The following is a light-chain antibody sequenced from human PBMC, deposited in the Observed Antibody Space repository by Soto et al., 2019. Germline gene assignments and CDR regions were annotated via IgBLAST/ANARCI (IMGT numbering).Light chain of an antibody. CDR2: KAS. CDR3: QQYDGYPFT. J-gene: IGKJ4*01. CDR1: QTIRSW. Sequence: DIQMTQSPSTLSTFVGDRVTITCRASQTIRSWLAWFQQKPGKAPKLLIYKASNLESGVPSRFSGSGSGTEFPLTINRLQPDDFATYYCQQYDGYPFTFGGGTKVEIK. V-gene: IGKV1-5*03.